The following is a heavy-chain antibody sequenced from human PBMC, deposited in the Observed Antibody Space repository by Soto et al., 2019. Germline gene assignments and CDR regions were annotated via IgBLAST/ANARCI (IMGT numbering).Heavy chain of an antibody. CDR2: IYYSGST. J-gene: IGHJ5*02. Sequence: ASETLSLTCTVSGGSISSYYWSWIRQPPGKGLEWIGYIYYSGSTNYNPSLKSRVTISVDTSKNQFSLKLSSVTAADTAVYYCARAVLAAAGMYNWFDPWGQGTLVTVSS. CDR1: GGSISSYY. CDR3: ARAVLAAAGMYNWFDP. V-gene: IGHV4-59*01. D-gene: IGHD6-13*01.